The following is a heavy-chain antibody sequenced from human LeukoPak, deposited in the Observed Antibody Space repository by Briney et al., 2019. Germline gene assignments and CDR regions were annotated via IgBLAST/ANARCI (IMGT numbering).Heavy chain of an antibody. CDR2: MSGSGEST. J-gene: IGHJ4*02. CDR3: AKDLLSGGNCYSIFHY. Sequence: PGGSLRLSCAASGFXFSSYAISWVRQAPGKGLEWVSRMSGSGESTYYADSVKGRFTISRDNSKNTLYLQMNSLRAEDTAVYYCAKDLLSGGNCYSIFHYWGQGTLVTVSS. CDR1: GFXFSSYA. D-gene: IGHD2-21*02. V-gene: IGHV3-23*01.